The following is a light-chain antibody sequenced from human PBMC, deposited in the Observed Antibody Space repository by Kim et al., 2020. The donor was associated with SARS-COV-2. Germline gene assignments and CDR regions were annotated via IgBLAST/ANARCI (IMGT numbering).Light chain of an antibody. CDR2: DDD. CDR3: TSYTDSSTVI. V-gene: IGLV2-14*03. J-gene: IGLJ6*01. CDR1: YKY. Sequence: YKYVAWYQQHPGKAPKFMIYDDDKRPSGIPDRFSGSKSGNTASLTISGLQAEDEADYYCTSYTDSSTVIFGGGTKVTVL.